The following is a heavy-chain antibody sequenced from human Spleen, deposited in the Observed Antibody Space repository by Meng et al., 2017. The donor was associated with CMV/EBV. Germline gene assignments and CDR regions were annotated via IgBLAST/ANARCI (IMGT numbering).Heavy chain of an antibody. CDR2: VIPIVGTA. Sequence: SEGTFSRYDISWVRQAPGQGLEWMGGVIPIVGTAEYAQKFQGRVTITVDKSTSTVFMELSSLRYEDTAEYYCASLAAMVRGVATLDIWGQGTLVTVSS. CDR3: ASLAAMVRGVATLDI. V-gene: IGHV1-69*06. D-gene: IGHD3-10*01. CDR1: EGTFSRYD. J-gene: IGHJ4*02.